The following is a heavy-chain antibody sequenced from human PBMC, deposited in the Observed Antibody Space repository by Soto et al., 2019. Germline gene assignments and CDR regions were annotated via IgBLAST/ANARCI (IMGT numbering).Heavy chain of an antibody. D-gene: IGHD2-8*02. CDR1: DNTFTHYG. Sequence: QVRLVQSGSEVKKLGASVKVSCKSSDNTFTHYGINWVRQAPGQGLEWMGWISGYNGNTKYAQKFQDRVTMTADTSTRTAFMEVRSLTSDDTGGYFCAATGGNYFGLDVWGQGTTVTVSS. J-gene: IGHJ6*02. V-gene: IGHV1-18*01. CDR3: AATGGNYFGLDV. CDR2: ISGYNGNT.